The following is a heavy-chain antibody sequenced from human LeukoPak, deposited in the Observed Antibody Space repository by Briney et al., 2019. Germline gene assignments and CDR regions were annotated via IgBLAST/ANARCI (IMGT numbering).Heavy chain of an antibody. D-gene: IGHD6-19*01. V-gene: IGHV4-4*07. J-gene: IGHJ6*02. CDR1: GGSISSYY. CDR2: IYTSGST. CDR3: ARGAVAGTYYGMDV. Sequence: SETQSLTCTVSGGSISSYYWSWIRQPAGKGLEWIGRIYTSGSTNYNPSLKSRVTMSVDTSKNQFSLKLSSVTAADTAVYYCARGAVAGTYYGMDVWGQGTTVTVSS.